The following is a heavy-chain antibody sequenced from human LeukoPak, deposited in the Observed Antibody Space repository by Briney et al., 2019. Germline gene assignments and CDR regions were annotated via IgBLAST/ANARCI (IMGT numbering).Heavy chain of an antibody. Sequence: SGGSLRLSCAASGFNFKLSAMSWGRQAPGKGLEWVALISGSGSRGSGIIGGNTYYADSVKGRFTISRDDSQNTVYLQMNSVRAEDTAIYFCAKGRCSDSSCWYFDAWAKGTRVTVSS. CDR3: AKGRCSDSSCWYFDA. CDR2: ISGSGSRGSGIIGGNT. V-gene: IGHV3-23*01. D-gene: IGHD6-13*01. CDR1: GFNFKLSA. J-gene: IGHJ4*02.